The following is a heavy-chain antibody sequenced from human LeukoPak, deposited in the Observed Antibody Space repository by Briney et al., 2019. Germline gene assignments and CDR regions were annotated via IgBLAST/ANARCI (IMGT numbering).Heavy chain of an antibody. V-gene: IGHV1-2*02. CDR2: INPNSGDT. J-gene: IGHJ6*03. CDR3: ARYYYERSKYYYYYYYMDV. Sequence: GASVKVSCKASGYTFTGYYIHRVRQAPGQGFEWMELINPNSGDTKYAQKFQGRVTMTRDTSISTAYMELSRLRSDDTAVYYCARYYYERSKYYYYYYYMDVWGKGTTVTISS. D-gene: IGHD3-22*01. CDR1: GYTFTGYY.